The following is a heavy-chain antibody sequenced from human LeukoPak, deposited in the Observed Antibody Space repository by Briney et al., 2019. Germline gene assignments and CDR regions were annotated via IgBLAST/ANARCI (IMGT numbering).Heavy chain of an antibody. D-gene: IGHD5-18*01. CDR2: VYYSGRT. V-gene: IGHV4-59*01. CDR3: ARVDTSLVPDAFDI. CDR1: GGSIISYY. J-gene: IGHJ3*02. Sequence: PSETLSLTCTVSGGSIISYYWSWIRQPPGKGLEWIGFVYYSGRTNYNSSLKSRVSISADTSKNQFSLRLSSVTAADTAVYFCARVDTSLVPDAFDIWGQGSMVTVSS.